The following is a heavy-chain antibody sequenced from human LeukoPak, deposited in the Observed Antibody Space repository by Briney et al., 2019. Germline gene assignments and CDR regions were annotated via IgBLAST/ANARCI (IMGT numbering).Heavy chain of an antibody. V-gene: IGHV4-38-2*01. J-gene: IGHJ4*02. CDR3: ARQSGGFLEWLLTFDY. CDR2: IYHSGST. CDR1: GYSIGSGYY. D-gene: IGHD3-3*01. Sequence: PSETLSLTCAVSGYSIGSGYYWGWIRQPPGKGLEWIGSIYHSGSTYYNPSLKSRVTISVDTSKNQFSLKLSSVTAADTAVYYYARQSGGFLEWLLTFDYWGQGTLVTVSS.